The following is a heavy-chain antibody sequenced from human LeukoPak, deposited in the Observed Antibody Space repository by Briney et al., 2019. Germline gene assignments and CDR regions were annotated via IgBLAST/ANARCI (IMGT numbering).Heavy chain of an antibody. CDR3: AREIYSSSWLDWDHWFDP. D-gene: IGHD6-13*01. CDR1: GYTFTSYA. J-gene: IGHJ5*02. CDR2: INTNTGNP. Sequence: GASVKVSCKASGYTFTSYAMNWVRQAPGQGLEWMGWINTNTGNPTYAQGFTGRFVFSLDTSVSTAYLQISSLKAEDTAVYYCAREIYSSSWLDWDHWFDPWGQGTLVTVSS. V-gene: IGHV7-4-1*02.